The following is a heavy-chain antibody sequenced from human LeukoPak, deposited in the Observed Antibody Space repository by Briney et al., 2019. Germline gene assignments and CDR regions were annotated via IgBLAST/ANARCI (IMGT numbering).Heavy chain of an antibody. J-gene: IGHJ4*02. Sequence: GASVTVSCTASGYTFTSYYMHWVRQAPGQGLEWMGIINPSGGSTSYAQKFQGRVTMTSDTSTSTVYMELSSLRSEDTAVYYCARSSSGTIDYWGQGTLVTVSS. CDR2: INPSGGST. V-gene: IGHV1-46*01. CDR1: GYTFTSYY. CDR3: ARSSSGTIDY. D-gene: IGHD6-19*01.